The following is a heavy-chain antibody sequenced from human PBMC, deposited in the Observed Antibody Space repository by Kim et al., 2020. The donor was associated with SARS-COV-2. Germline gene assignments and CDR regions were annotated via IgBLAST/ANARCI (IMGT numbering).Heavy chain of an antibody. D-gene: IGHD2-2*03. Sequence: GGSLRLSCAASGFTFSSYAMTWVRQTLGPGKRLEWVSTTNGPGTTSYNIDSMTGRFTISRDNSKNTLYLQLNNLRAEDTAIYYCARRRDGYYPIDSWGQGTPVTVSS. CDR1: GFTFSSYA. J-gene: IGHJ4*02. CDR2: TNGPGTTS. CDR3: ARRRDGYYPIDS. V-gene: IGHV3-23*01.